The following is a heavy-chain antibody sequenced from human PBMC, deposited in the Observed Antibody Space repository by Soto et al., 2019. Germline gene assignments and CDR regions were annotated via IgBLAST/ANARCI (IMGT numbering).Heavy chain of an antibody. D-gene: IGHD3-22*01. CDR3: ARHQYYYDSSGYTRDY. CDR1: GGSISSSTYY. V-gene: IGHV4-39*01. J-gene: IGHJ4*02. Sequence: PSETLSLTCTVSGGSISSSTYYWGWIRQPPGKGLEWIGSVYYSGSTYYNPSLKSRVTISVDTSNNQFSLKLNSVTAADTAVYYCARHQYYYDSSGYTRDYWGQGTLVTVS. CDR2: VYYSGST.